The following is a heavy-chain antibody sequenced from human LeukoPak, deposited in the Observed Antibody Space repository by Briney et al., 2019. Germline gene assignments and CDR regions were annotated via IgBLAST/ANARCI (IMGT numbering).Heavy chain of an antibody. J-gene: IGHJ4*02. D-gene: IGHD7-27*01. Sequence: ASVKVSCKASGYTFSRYGISWVRQAPGQGLEWMAWISAYNGNTKYAQKVQGRVTMTTDTSTSTAYMELRSLRSDDTAEYYCARATRELRGSNWGDLDYWGQGTLVTVSS. CDR2: ISAYNGNT. V-gene: IGHV1-18*01. CDR3: ARATRELRGSNWGDLDY. CDR1: GYTFSRYG.